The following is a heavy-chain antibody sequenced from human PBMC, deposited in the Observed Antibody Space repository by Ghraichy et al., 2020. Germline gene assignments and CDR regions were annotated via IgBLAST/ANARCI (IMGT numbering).Heavy chain of an antibody. J-gene: IGHJ4*02. Sequence: SQTLSLTCTVSGGSINTYYWSWIRQPPGKGLEWIGYIYYSGSTNYNPSLESRVTISVDTSKNQFSLKLSSVTAADTAVYYCARGGSGPEWLVFRYWGQGTLVTVPS. D-gene: IGHD6-19*01. CDR1: GGSINTYY. CDR2: IYYSGST. V-gene: IGHV4-59*01. CDR3: ARGGSGPEWLVFRY.